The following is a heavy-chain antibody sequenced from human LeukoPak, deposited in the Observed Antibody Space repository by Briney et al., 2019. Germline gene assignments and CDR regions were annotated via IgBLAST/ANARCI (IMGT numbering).Heavy chain of an antibody. D-gene: IGHD3-3*01. CDR3: ARVDGFWYYFDY. CDR1: GGSISSYY. CDR2: IYYSGST. Sequence: SETLSLXCTVSGGSISSYYWSWIRQPPGKGLEWIGYIYYSGSTNYNPSLKSRVTISVDTSKNKFSLKLSSVTAADTAVYYCARVDGFWYYFDYWGQGTLVTVSS. V-gene: IGHV4-59*01. J-gene: IGHJ4*02.